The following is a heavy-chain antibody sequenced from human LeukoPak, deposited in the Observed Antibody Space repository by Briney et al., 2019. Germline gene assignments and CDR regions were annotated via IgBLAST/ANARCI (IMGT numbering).Heavy chain of an antibody. Sequence: GGSLRLSCAASGFTVSSNYMHWVRQAPGKGLEWVAVIYSGGSTYYADSVKGRFTISRDNSKNTLYLQMNSLRAEDTAVYYCARMFDYGGLRGWFDPWGQGTLVTVSS. D-gene: IGHD4-23*01. J-gene: IGHJ5*02. CDR3: ARMFDYGGLRGWFDP. V-gene: IGHV3-53*01. CDR2: IYSGGST. CDR1: GFTVSSNY.